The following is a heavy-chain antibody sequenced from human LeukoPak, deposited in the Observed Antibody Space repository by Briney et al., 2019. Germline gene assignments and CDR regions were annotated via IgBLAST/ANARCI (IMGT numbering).Heavy chain of an antibody. CDR3: ARDSGCGGDCYWNYYYYYMDV. CDR2: ISSNGGST. CDR1: GFTFSSYA. V-gene: IGHV3-64*01. J-gene: IGHJ6*03. D-gene: IGHD2-21*02. Sequence: GGSLRLSCAASGFTFSSYAMHWVRQAPGKGLEYVSAISSNGGSTYYANSVKGRFTISRDNSKNTLYLQMGSLRAEDMAVYYCARDSGCGGDCYWNYYYYYMDVWGEGTTVTVSS.